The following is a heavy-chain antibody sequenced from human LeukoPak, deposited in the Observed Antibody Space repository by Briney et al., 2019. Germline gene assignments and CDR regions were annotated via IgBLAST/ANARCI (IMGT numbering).Heavy chain of an antibody. CDR3: ARGLQLVQDYYYYCYMDV. Sequence: PGGSLRLSCAASGFTFSSYWMSWVRQAPGKGLEWVANIKQDGSEKYYVDSVKGRFTISRDNAKNSLYLQMNSLRAEDTAVYYCARGLQLVQDYYYYCYMDVWGKGTTVTVSS. CDR1: GFTFSSYW. V-gene: IGHV3-7*01. D-gene: IGHD6-6*01. CDR2: IKQDGSEK. J-gene: IGHJ6*03.